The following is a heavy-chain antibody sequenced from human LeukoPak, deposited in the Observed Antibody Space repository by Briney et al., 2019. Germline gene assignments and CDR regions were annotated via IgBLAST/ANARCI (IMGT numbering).Heavy chain of an antibody. CDR2: MYSSGST. D-gene: IGHD4-17*01. Sequence: PSETLSLTCTVSGGSISSSSYYWGWIRQPPGKGLEWIGSMYSSGSTYYNPSLKSRVTISVDTSKNQFSLKLSSVTAADTAVYYCARQSTVTTFVFDIWGRGTMVTVSS. CDR1: GGSISSSSYY. CDR3: ARQSTVTTFVFDI. J-gene: IGHJ3*02. V-gene: IGHV4-39*01.